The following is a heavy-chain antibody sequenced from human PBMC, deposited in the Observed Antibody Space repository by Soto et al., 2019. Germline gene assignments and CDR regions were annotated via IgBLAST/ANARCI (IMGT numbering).Heavy chain of an antibody. V-gene: IGHV1-18*01. Sequence: GASVKVSCKASGYTFTSYGISWVRQAPGQGLEWKGWISAYNGNKKYAQKLQGRVTMTTDTSTSTAYMELRSLRFDDTAVYYCARDITIFGVVTLDYWGQGTLVTVS. CDR3: ARDITIFGVVTLDY. CDR1: GYTFTSYG. J-gene: IGHJ4*02. D-gene: IGHD3-3*01. CDR2: ISAYNGNK.